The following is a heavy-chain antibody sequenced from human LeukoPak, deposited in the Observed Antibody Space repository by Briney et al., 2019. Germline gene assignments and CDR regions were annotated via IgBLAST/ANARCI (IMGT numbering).Heavy chain of an antibody. D-gene: IGHD4-17*01. V-gene: IGHV3-23*01. Sequence: GGSLRLSCAASGFTFSSYAMTWVRQAPGKGLEWVSAISGSGGRTYYADSVKGRLTISRDNSKNTLYLQMNSLRADDTAVYYCAKGNGDHAIHPDYWGQGTLVTVSS. CDR1: GFTFSSYA. J-gene: IGHJ4*02. CDR3: AKGNGDHAIHPDY. CDR2: ISGSGGRT.